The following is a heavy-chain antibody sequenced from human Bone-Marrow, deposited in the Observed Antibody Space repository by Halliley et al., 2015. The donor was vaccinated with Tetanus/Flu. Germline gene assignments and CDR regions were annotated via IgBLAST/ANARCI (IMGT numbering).Heavy chain of an antibody. V-gene: IGHV4-31*03. CDR3: ARGLYDSSGYYLNYGDY. J-gene: IGHJ4*02. Sequence: TLSLTCTVSGGSISSGGYYWSWIRQHPGKGLEWIGYIYYSGSTYYNPSLKSRVTISVDTSKNQFSLKLSSVTAADTAVYYCARGLYDSSGYYLNYGDYRGQGTLVTVSS. CDR1: GGSISSGGYY. D-gene: IGHD3-22*01. CDR2: IYYSGST.